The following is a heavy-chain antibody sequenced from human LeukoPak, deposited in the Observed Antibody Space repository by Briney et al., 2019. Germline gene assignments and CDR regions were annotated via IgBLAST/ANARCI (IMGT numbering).Heavy chain of an antibody. V-gene: IGHV3-74*01. CDR3: ARDRVPTGADY. J-gene: IGHJ4*02. Sequence: GGSLRLSCAASGFTFSSYSMNWVRQVPGKGLVWVSRINSDGSSTSYADSVKGRFTISRDNAKNTLYLQMNSLRAEDTAVYYCARDRVPTGADYWGQGTLVTVSS. CDR1: GFTFSSYS. CDR2: INSDGSST. D-gene: IGHD5-12*01.